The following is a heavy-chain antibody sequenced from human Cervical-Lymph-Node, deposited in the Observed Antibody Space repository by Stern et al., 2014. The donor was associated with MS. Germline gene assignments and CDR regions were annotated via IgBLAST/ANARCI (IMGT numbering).Heavy chain of an antibody. CDR2: ISYDGSNK. J-gene: IGHJ6*02. Sequence: VQLVESGGGVVQPGRSLRLSCAASGFTFSSFSMHWVRQAPGKGLEWLSVISYDGSNKYYADSVQGRFPGSRDNSNNQPHLPVHSLRTEDTAVYYCARDRRADPYYYYGMDVWGQGTTVTVSS. V-gene: IGHV3-30-3*01. CDR1: GFTFSSFS. CDR3: ARDRRADPYYYYGMDV.